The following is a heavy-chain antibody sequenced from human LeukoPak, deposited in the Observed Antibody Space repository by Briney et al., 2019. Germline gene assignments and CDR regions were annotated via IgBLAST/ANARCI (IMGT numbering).Heavy chain of an antibody. CDR1: GFTLSSYW. CDR3: TRGGLTGQMAAFDY. J-gene: IGHJ4*02. CDR2: INEDGRST. Sequence: GSLRLSCAASGFTLSSYWMHWVRQVPGEGPVWVSRINEDGRSTTYADSVKGRFTISRDNAKNTMILQMTSLRDEDTAVYYCTRGGLTGQMAAFDYWGQGALVTVSS. V-gene: IGHV3-74*01. D-gene: IGHD3-9*01.